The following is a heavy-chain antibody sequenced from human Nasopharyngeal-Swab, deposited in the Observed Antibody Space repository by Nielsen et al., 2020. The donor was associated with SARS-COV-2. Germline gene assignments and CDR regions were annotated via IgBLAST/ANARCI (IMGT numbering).Heavy chain of an antibody. CDR3: ARVTYYDFWSGYEDY. D-gene: IGHD3-3*01. J-gene: IGHJ4*02. CDR2: IYYSGST. Sequence: SETLSLTCTVSGGSISSYYWSWIRQPPGKGLEWIGYIYYSGSTNYNPSLKSRVTMSVDTSKNQFSLKLSSVTAADTAVYYCARVTYYDFWSGYEDYWGQGSLVIVSS. V-gene: IGHV4-59*01. CDR1: GGSISSYY.